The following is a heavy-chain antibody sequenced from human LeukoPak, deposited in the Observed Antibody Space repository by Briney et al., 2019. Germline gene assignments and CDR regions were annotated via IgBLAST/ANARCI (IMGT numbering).Heavy chain of an antibody. D-gene: IGHD2-15*01. CDR3: ARDDRILGVGYMDV. CDR2: IQNDGSNE. Sequence: GGSLRLSCAASGFTFSSYGMHWVRQAPGKGLEWVAYIQNDGSNEQYADSVKGRFSISRDSSKNILYLQMNSLRAEDTAVYYCARDDRILGVGYMDVWGKGTTVTVSS. V-gene: IGHV3-30*02. J-gene: IGHJ6*03. CDR1: GFTFSSYG.